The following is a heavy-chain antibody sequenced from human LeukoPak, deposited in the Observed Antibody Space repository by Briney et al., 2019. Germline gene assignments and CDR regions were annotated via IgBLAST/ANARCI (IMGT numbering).Heavy chain of an antibody. CDR2: INPSGGST. CDR3: ARGLTTPTGEFDP. D-gene: IGHD4-11*01. Sequence: GRINPSGGSTSYAQKFQGRVTMTRDTSTSTVYMELSSLGSEDTAVYYCARGLTTPTGEFDPWGQGTLVTVSS. J-gene: IGHJ5*02. V-gene: IGHV1-46*01.